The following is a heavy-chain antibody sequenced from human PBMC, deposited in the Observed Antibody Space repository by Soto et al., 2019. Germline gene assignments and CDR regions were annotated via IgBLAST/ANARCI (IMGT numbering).Heavy chain of an antibody. D-gene: IGHD2-15*01. Sequence: PGGSLRLSCAASGFTFSSYAMSWVRQAPGKGLEWVSAISGSGGSTYYADSVKGRFTISRDNSKNTLYLQMNSLRAEDTAVYYCAKISLGYCSGGLCWCDPWGQGTLVTVSS. CDR1: GFTFSSYA. CDR2: ISGSGGST. CDR3: AKISLGYCSGGLCWCDP. V-gene: IGHV3-23*01. J-gene: IGHJ5*02.